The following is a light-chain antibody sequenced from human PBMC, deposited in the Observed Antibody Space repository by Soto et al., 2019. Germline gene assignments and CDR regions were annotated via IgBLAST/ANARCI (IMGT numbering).Light chain of an antibody. Sequence: QSALTQPRSVSGSPGQSVTISCTGTSSDVGGYNYVSWYQQHQGKAPKLMIYDVSKRPSGVPDRFSGSKSGNTASLTISGLQAEAEADYYCCSYAGSYTWVFGGGTKLTVL. CDR3: CSYAGSYTWV. CDR1: SSDVGGYNY. J-gene: IGLJ3*02. CDR2: DVS. V-gene: IGLV2-11*01.